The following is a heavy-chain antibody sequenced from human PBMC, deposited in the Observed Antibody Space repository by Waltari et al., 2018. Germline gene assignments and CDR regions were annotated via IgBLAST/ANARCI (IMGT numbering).Heavy chain of an antibody. V-gene: IGHV1-69*01. Sequence: QVQLVQSGAEVKKPGSPVKVSCKASGGTFSSYAISWVRQAPGQGLEWMGGIIPIFGTANYAQKFQGRVTITADESTSTAYMELSSLRSEDTAVYYCARGPFYSSGWYGDPGDYWGQGTLVTVSS. CDR2: IIPIFGTA. CDR1: GGTFSSYA. D-gene: IGHD6-19*01. J-gene: IGHJ4*02. CDR3: ARGPFYSSGWYGDPGDY.